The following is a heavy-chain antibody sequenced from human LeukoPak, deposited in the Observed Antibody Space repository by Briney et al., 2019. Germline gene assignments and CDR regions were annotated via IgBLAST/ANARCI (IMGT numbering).Heavy chain of an antibody. CDR2: IIPILGIA. Sequence: SVKVSCKASGGTFSSYAISWVRQAPGQGLEWMGRIIPILGIANYAQKFQGRVTITADKSTSTAYMELSSLRSEDTAVYYRSREPHCSSTSCYYYYYGMDVWGQGTTVTVSS. J-gene: IGHJ6*02. CDR1: GGTFSSYA. V-gene: IGHV1-69*04. D-gene: IGHD2-2*01. CDR3: SREPHCSSTSCYYYYYGMDV.